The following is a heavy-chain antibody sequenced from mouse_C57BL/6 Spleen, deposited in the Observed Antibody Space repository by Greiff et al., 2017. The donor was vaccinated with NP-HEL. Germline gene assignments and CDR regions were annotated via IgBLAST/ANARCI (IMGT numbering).Heavy chain of an antibody. Sequence: VPLQQSGAELARPGASVKMSCKASGYTFPRYTMHWVKQRPGQGLEWIGYINPSSGYTTYNQTFKDKATLTADKSSSTAYMQLSSLTSEDSSVYYGARPCTEGVYLYYDVRGTATTVTAAS. CDR2: INPSSGYT. CDR1: GYTFPRYT. CDR3: ARPCTEGVYLYYDV. V-gene: IGHV1-4*01. J-gene: IGHJ1*03.